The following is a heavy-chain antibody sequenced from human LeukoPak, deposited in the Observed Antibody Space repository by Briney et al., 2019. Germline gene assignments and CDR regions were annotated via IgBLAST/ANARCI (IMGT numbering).Heavy chain of an antibody. D-gene: IGHD6-13*01. Sequence: GGSLRLSCAASGFTVSSNYMSWVRQAPGKGLEWVSVIYSGGSTYYADSVKGRITISRDNSKNTLYLQMNSLRAEDTAVYYCARSLAAAGPYYYYYYMDVWGKGTTVTVSS. CDR1: GFTVSSNY. J-gene: IGHJ6*03. V-gene: IGHV3-53*01. CDR3: ARSLAAAGPYYYYYYMDV. CDR2: IYSGGST.